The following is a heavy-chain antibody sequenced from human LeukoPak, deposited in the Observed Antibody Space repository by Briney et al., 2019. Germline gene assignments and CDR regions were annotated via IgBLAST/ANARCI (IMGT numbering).Heavy chain of an antibody. CDR1: GFTFSSYE. CDR2: ISSSGSTI. V-gene: IGHV3-48*03. D-gene: IGHD5-18*01. CDR3: TRGDIQLWHPFDY. Sequence: PGGSLRLSCAASGFTFSSYEMNWVRQAPGKGLEWVSYISSSGSTIYYADSVKGRFTISRDNAKNSLYLQMNSLKTEDTAVYYCTRGDIQLWHPFDYWGQGTLVTVSS. J-gene: IGHJ4*02.